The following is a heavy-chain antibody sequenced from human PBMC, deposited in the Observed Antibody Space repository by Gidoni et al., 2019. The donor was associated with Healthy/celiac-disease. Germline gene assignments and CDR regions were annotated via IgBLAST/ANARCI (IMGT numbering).Heavy chain of an antibody. V-gene: IGHV3-23*01. CDR3: AKAVRRRRYCSGGSCYPDQDDY. CDR2: ISGSGGST. J-gene: IGHJ4*02. Sequence: EVQLLESGGGLVQPGGSLRLSCAASGFTFSSYAMSWVRQAPGKGLEWVSAISGSGGSTYYADSVKGRFTISRDNSKNTLYLQMNSLRAEDTAVYYCAKAVRRRRYCSGGSCYPDQDDYWGQGTLVTVSS. CDR1: GFTFSSYA. D-gene: IGHD2-15*01.